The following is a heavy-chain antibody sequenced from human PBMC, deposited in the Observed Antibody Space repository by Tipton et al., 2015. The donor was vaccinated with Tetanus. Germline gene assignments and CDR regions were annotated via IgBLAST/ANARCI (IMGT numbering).Heavy chain of an antibody. V-gene: IGHV4-61*08. D-gene: IGHD3-3*01. Sequence: TLSLTCSVSGGSLRGGDHNWSWIRQTPGKGLEWLAYISSSGSTNSNYFHKSRITMSRDTSKNQFSLKLASVTAADTAVYFCAGANYDSSKKGPFDAWGQGILVIVS. CDR2: ISSSGST. CDR3: AGANYDSSKKGPFDA. J-gene: IGHJ4*02. CDR1: GGSLRGGDHN.